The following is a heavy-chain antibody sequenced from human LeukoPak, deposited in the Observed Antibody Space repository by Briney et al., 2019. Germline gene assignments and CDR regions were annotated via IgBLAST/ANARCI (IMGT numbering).Heavy chain of an antibody. CDR1: GYTVTRSD. CDR3: ARGSAPITIFGVVPRRYYYMDV. V-gene: IGHV1-8*01. D-gene: IGHD3-3*01. J-gene: IGHJ6*03. Sequence: ASVKVSCKASGYTVTRSDINWVRQAAGHGLEWIGWMNPNSGSTGYAQKFQGRVTMTRNTSISTAYMELSSLRSEDTAVYYCARGSAPITIFGVVPRRYYYMDVWGKGTTVTVSS. CDR2: MNPNSGST.